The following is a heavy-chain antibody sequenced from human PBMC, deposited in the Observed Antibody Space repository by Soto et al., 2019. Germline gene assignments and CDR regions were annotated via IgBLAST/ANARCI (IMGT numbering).Heavy chain of an antibody. D-gene: IGHD7-27*01. J-gene: IGHJ4*02. V-gene: IGHV3-33*01. CDR3: ARDRLTGTAEWHSLDS. Sequence: QLVESGGGVVQPGGSLRLSCAASGFSFRSYGMTWVRQAPGKGLEWVAVIWHDGNKKYHADSVQGRVTVSRDNSKNTLYLQMNYLRPEDTAVYYCARDRLTGTAEWHSLDSWGQGTQVTVSS. CDR1: GFSFRSYG. CDR2: IWHDGNKK.